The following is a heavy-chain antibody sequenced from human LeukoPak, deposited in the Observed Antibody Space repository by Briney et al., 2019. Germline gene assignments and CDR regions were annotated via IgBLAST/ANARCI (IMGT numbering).Heavy chain of an antibody. V-gene: IGHV5-51*01. CDR3: ATHASDIYYTAFDL. CDR2: IYPDDSGT. CDR1: GYSFTNYW. D-gene: IGHD3-10*01. Sequence: PGESLKISCKGSGYSFTNYWIGWVRQMPGKGLEWMGSIYPDDSGTRYSPSFQGQVTLTADKSISTAYVQWSSLKASDTAMYYCATHASDIYYTAFDLWGQGTLVTVSS. J-gene: IGHJ4*02.